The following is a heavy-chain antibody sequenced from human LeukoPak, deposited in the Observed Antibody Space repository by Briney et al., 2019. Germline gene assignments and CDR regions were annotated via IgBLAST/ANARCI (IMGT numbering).Heavy chain of an antibody. Sequence: GGSLRLSCGASGFTFSSFWMNWVRQAPGKGLEWVANIKQDGSEMYYVDSVEGRFTISRDNAKNSLYLQMNSLRAEDTAVYYCARGRRLGVFWGQGTLVTVSS. J-gene: IGHJ4*02. D-gene: IGHD4-11*01. CDR3: ARGRRLGVF. CDR1: GFTFSSFW. V-gene: IGHV3-7*05. CDR2: IKQDGSEM.